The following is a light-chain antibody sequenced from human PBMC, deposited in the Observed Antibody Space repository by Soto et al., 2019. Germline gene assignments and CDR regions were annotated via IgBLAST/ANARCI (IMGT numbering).Light chain of an antibody. CDR3: QQRSNWPPIT. V-gene: IGKV3-15*01. Sequence: IVMTQSQTTLSVPPGEGATLSCRASQSVSSNLAWYQQKPGQAPRLLIYGASTRATGIPARFSGSGSGTEFTLTICSLEPEDFAVYYCQQRSNWPPITFGQGTRLEIK. J-gene: IGKJ5*01. CDR2: GAS. CDR1: QSVSSN.